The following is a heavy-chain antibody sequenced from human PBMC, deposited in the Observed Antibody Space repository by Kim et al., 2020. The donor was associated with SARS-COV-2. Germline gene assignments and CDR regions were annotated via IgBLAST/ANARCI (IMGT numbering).Heavy chain of an antibody. J-gene: IGHJ5*02. D-gene: IGHD6-6*01. V-gene: IGHV4-31*02. Sequence: YHTPAHRGRVTMSVDTSKNQFPLKLSAVTAADTAVYYCARYSSSSRWFDPWGQGTLVTVSS. CDR3: ARYSSSSRWFDP.